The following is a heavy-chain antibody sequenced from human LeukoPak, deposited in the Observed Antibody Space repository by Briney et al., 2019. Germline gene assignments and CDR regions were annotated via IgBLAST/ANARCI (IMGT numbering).Heavy chain of an antibody. CDR2: ISSSSSYI. V-gene: IGHV3-21*01. CDR1: GFTFSSYS. J-gene: IGHJ3*02. D-gene: IGHD1-26*01. Sequence: GGSLRLSCAASGFTFSSYSMNWVRQAPGKGLEWVSSISSSSSYIYYADSVKGRFTISRDNAKNSLYLQMNSLRAEDTAVYYCASPIPPSVGATKELSQSAFDIWGQGTMVTVSS. CDR3: ASPIPPSVGATKELSQSAFDI.